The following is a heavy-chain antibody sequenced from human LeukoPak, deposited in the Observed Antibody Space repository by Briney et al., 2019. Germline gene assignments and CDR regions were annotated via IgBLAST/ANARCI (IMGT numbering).Heavy chain of an antibody. CDR3: AEGVIKYDFDY. Sequence: PGGSLRLSCAAYGFPLSDYALSWVRQAPGKGLEWVSGISGGTYDADSVRGRFTISIDDSKNTLYLQVNSLRAEDTAVDYCAEGVIKYDFDYWGQGTLVTVSS. J-gene: IGHJ4*02. CDR2: ISGGT. V-gene: IGHV3-23*01. CDR1: GFPLSDYA.